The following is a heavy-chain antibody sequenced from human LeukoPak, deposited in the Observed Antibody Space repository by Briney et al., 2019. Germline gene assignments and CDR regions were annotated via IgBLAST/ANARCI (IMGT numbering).Heavy chain of an antibody. CDR2: IIPIFGSP. J-gene: IGHJ6*03. V-gene: IGHV1-69*13. CDR1: GGSFNTYA. CDR3: ARGGAIERPMAEDYSHYMDV. D-gene: IGHD2-21*01. Sequence: GASVKISCKASGGSFNTYAISWVRQAPGQGLEWIGGIIPIFGSPDYAQKFQGRVTITADESTSTAYMELSSLKSEDTAVYYCARGGAIERPMAEDYSHYMDVWGKGTTVTVSS.